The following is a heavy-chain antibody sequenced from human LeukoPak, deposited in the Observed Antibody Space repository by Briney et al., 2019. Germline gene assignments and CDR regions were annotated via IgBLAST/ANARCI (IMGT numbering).Heavy chain of an antibody. J-gene: IGHJ4*02. CDR1: GFTFSGYA. CDR2: ISGSGGST. V-gene: IGHV3-23*01. CDR3: ASTPQYPSYYYDSSGYYSGDY. D-gene: IGHD3-22*01. Sequence: GGSLRLSCAASGFTFSGYAMSWVRQAPGKGLEWVSAISGSGGSTYYADSVKGRFTISRDNSKNTLYLQMNSLRAEDTAVYYCASTPQYPSYYYDSSGYYSGDYWGQGTLVTVSS.